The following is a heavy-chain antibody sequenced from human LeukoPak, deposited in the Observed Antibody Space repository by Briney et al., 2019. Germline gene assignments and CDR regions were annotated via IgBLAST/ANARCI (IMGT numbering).Heavy chain of an antibody. CDR3: AREDWNHMDV. D-gene: IGHD1-1*01. CDR2: IYYSGST. CDR1: GGSISSTTYY. Sequence: PSETLSLTCTVSGGSISSTTYYWGWIRQPPGKGLEWIGSIYYSGSTYYNPSLKSRVTISVDTSKNQFSLKLSSVTAADTAVYYCAREDWNHMDVWGKGTTVTVSS. J-gene: IGHJ6*03. V-gene: IGHV4-39*07.